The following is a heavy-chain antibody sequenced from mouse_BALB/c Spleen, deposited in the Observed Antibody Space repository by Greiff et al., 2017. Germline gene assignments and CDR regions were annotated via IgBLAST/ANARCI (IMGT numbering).Heavy chain of an antibody. V-gene: IGHV1-55*01. Sequence: VQLQQPGAELVKPGTSVKLSCKASGYNFTSYWINWVKLRPGQGLEWIGDIYPGSGSTNYNEKFKSKATLTVDTSSSTAYMQLSSLASEDSALYCCARGGQLGPAWFAYWGQGTLVTVSA. CDR2: IYPGSGST. CDR1: GYNFTSYW. CDR3: ARGGQLGPAWFAY. J-gene: IGHJ3*01. D-gene: IGHD3-2*01.